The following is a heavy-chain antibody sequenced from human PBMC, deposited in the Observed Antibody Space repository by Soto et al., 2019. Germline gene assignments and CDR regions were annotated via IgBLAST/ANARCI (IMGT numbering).Heavy chain of an antibody. CDR1: GYTFTSHY. V-gene: IGHV1-46*01. J-gene: IGHJ6*02. CDR2: INPSGGST. D-gene: IGHD3-10*01. Sequence: ASVKVSCKASGYTFTSHYMHWVRQAPGQGLEWMGIINPSGGSTSYAQKFQGRVTMTRDTSTSTVYMELSSLRSEDTAVYYCARSPDYYGSGSLLRYGMDVWGQGTTVTVSS. CDR3: ARSPDYYGSGSLLRYGMDV.